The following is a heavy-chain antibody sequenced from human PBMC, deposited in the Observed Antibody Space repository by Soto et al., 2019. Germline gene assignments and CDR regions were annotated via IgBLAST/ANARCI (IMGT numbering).Heavy chain of an antibody. V-gene: IGHV5-51*01. J-gene: IGHJ6*02. CDR3: ACIFSGGYSYGFYYYGMDV. D-gene: IGHD5-18*01. Sequence: GESLKISCKASGYSFNIYWTGWVRQLPGKGLEWMGVVYPDDSDTIYSPSFQGQVTISVDKSISTAYLQWSSLKASDTAMYYCACIFSGGYSYGFYYYGMDVWGQGTTVTVSS. CDR2: VYPDDSDT. CDR1: GYSFNIYW.